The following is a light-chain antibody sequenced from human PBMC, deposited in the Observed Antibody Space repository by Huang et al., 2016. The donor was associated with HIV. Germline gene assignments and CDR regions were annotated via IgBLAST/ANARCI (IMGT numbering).Light chain of an antibody. CDR2: AAS. CDR3: QQRFSTTIT. J-gene: IGKJ5*01. CDR1: QKVKTY. Sequence: DIQMTQSPPSLSASVGDSVTIACRASQKVKTYLNWYQQKQGQAPRLLIFAASRLRSGVPAMFSGSGSGTEFTLTISSLQLEDFATYYCQQRFSTTITFGQGTRLDIK. V-gene: IGKV1-39*01.